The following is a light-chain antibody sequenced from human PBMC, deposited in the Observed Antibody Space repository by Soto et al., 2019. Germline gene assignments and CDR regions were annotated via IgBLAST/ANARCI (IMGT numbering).Light chain of an antibody. J-gene: IGKJ4*01. CDR3: QQYDSLHLT. CDR2: DAF. V-gene: IGKV1-33*01. CDR1: QDIKNF. Sequence: DIQMTQSPSSLSAYVGDSVTMTCQASQDIKNFLNWYQQKPGKAPKLLIYDAFKLDTGVPSRFSGSGSGTDFTFTISSLQPEDSATYFCQQYDSLHLTFGGGTEVEI.